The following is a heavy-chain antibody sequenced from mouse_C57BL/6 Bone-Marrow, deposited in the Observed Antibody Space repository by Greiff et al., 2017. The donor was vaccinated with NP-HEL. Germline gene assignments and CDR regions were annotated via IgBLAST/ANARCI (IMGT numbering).Heavy chain of an antibody. V-gene: IGHV2-5*01. CDR1: GFSLTSYG. D-gene: IGHD2-3*01. CDR3: AKNCDGYPYFDV. Sequence: VKLMESGPGLVQPSQSLSITCTVSGFSLTSYGVHWVRQSPGKGLEWLGVIWRGGSTDYNAAFMSRLSITKDNSKSQVFFKMNSLQADDTAIYYCAKNCDGYPYFDVWGTGTTVTVSS. CDR2: IWRGGST. J-gene: IGHJ1*03.